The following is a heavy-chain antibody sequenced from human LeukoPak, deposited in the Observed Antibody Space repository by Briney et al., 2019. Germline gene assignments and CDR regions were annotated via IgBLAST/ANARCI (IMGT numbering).Heavy chain of an antibody. CDR3: ARALGYSGYDSGVFGY. D-gene: IGHD5-12*01. J-gene: IGHJ4*02. CDR1: GYTITSYD. CDR2: MNPNSGNT. V-gene: IGHV1-8*01. Sequence: ASVKVSCKASGYTITSYDINWVRQATGQGLEWMGWMNPNSGNTGYAQKFQGRVTMTRNTSISTAYMELSSLRSEDTAVYYCARALGYSGYDSGVFGYWGQGTLVTVSS.